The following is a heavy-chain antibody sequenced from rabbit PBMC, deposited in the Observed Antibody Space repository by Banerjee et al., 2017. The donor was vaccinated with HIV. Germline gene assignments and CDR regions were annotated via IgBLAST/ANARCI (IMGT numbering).Heavy chain of an antibody. CDR3: ARGDGAYAGYDGL. CDR1: GFSFSSVYD. D-gene: IGHD7-1*01. V-gene: IGHV1S40*01. CDR2: IYGGSSGTT. J-gene: IGHJ4*01. Sequence: QSLEESGGDLVKPGASLTLTCTASGFSFSSVYDMSWVRQAPGKGLEWIACIYGGSSGTTNYASWAKGRFTISKTSSTTVTLQMTSLTAADTATYFCARGDGAYAGYDGLWGPGTLVTVS.